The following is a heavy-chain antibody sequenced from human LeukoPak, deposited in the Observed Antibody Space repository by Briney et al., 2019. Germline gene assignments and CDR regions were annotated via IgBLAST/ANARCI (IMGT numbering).Heavy chain of an antibody. CDR3: ATSDTAMVWIY. V-gene: IGHV5-51*01. CDR2: IYPGDSDT. D-gene: IGHD5-18*01. J-gene: IGHJ4*02. CDR1: GYSFTSYW. Sequence: GESLKISFKGSGYSFTSYWISWVRQMPGKGLEWMGIIYPGDSDTRYSPSFQGQVTISADKSISTAYLQWSSLKASDTAMYYCATSDTAMVWIYWGQGTLVTVSS.